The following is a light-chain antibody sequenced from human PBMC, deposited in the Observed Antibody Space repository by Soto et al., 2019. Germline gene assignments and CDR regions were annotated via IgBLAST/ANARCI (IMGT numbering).Light chain of an antibody. Sequence: ELVLTQSPGTLSLSPGERATLSCRASQRMSSNYLARYQQKPGQAPRLLIYGTSSRATGSPDRFSGSGSGTDFTLTISRLEPEDSAVYYCQQYGTAPPRYTFGQGTKLEIK. V-gene: IGKV3-20*01. CDR3: QQYGTAPPRYT. CDR1: QRMSSNY. CDR2: GTS. J-gene: IGKJ2*01.